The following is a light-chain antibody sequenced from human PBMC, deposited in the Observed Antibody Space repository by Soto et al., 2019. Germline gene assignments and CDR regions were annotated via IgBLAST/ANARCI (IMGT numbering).Light chain of an antibody. CDR2: WAS. CDR1: QRLLYSSNNKNY. V-gene: IGKV4-1*01. CDR3: QQYSSTLALT. Sequence: DIIMTQSPDSLAVSLGERATINCKSSQRLLYSSNNKNYLAWYQQKPGQPPKLLIYWASTRESAVPAPFSGSGSGADFTLTISSLQAEDVAVSYCQQYSSTLALTFGGGNKVEIK. J-gene: IGKJ4*01.